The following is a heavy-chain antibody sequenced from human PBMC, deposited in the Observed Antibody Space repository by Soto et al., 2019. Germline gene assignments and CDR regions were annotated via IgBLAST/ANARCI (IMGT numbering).Heavy chain of an antibody. CDR1: GCTFSDFA. J-gene: IGHJ4*02. V-gene: IGHV3-23*01. D-gene: IGHD2-21*01. CDR3: AKGRPGVAAAPDY. Sequence: PGESLKISCAACGCTFSDFAMAWVRQAPGKGLEWVSSASGSGSGTYYADSVKGRFTISRDNSKNTLFLHMTNLRAGDTALYFCAKGRPGVAAAPDYWGQGTLVTVSS. CDR2: ASGSGSGT.